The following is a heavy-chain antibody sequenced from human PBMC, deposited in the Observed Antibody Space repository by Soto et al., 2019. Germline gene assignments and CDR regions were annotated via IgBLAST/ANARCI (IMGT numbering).Heavy chain of an antibody. V-gene: IGHV4-59*01. CDR3: ARLARGYSYGYNFYWFDP. Sequence: PSETLSLTCTVSGGSISSYDWSWIRQPPGKGLEWIGYIYYSGSTNYNPSLKSRVTISVDTSKNQFSLKLSSVTAADTAVYYCARLARGYSYGYNFYWFDPWGQGTLVTVSS. CDR1: GGSISSYD. CDR2: IYYSGST. J-gene: IGHJ5*02. D-gene: IGHD5-18*01.